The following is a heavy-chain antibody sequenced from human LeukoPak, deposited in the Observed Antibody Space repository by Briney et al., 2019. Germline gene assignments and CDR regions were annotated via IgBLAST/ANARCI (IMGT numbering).Heavy chain of an antibody. Sequence: ASVKVSCKASGGTFSGYAISWVRQAPGQGLEWMGGIIPIFGTANYAQKFQGRVTITADESTSTAYMELSSLRSEDTAVYYCARRWDSSSPFDPWGQGTLVTVSS. V-gene: IGHV1-69*13. CDR2: IIPIFGTA. CDR3: ARRWDSSSPFDP. D-gene: IGHD6-13*01. CDR1: GGTFSGYA. J-gene: IGHJ5*02.